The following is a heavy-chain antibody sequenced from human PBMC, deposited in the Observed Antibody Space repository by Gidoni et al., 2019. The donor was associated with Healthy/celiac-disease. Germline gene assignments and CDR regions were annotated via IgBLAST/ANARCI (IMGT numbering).Heavy chain of an antibody. D-gene: IGHD5-18*01. V-gene: IGHV3-53*01. Sequence: EVQLVESGGGLIQPGGSRRLPCAASGFTVSSKYMSWVRQAPGKGLEWVSVLYSGVSTSYADSVKGRFTISRDNSKNTLYLQMNSLRAEDTAVYYCASGIQLWQYYYYYGMDVWGQGTTVTVSS. J-gene: IGHJ6*02. CDR2: LYSGVST. CDR1: GFTVSSKY. CDR3: ASGIQLWQYYYYYGMDV.